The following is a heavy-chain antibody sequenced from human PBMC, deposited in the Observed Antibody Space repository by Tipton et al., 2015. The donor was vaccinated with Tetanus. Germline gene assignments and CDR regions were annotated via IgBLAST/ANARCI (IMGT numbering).Heavy chain of an antibody. V-gene: IGHV4-30-2*01. J-gene: IGHJ4*02. CDR3: VRGRGLGAYSFGFEF. CDR2: IYRTDST. CDR1: GGLITTGGYS. Sequence: LSLTRDVSGGLITTGGYSWGWIRQTPGQGLEWIGYIYRTDSTYYNPSLRSRLSISIRRSKNQFSPKLTSVTAADTAVYYCVRGRGLGAYSFGFEFWGQGAQVIVSS. D-gene: IGHD5-18*01.